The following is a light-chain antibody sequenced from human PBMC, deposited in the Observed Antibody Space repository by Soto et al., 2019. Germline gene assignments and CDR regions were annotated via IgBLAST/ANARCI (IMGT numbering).Light chain of an antibody. Sequence: EIVMTQSPATLSLSPGDRATLSCRASQTIDNTLAWYQRKPGQAPRLLIYDASTRDTGVPARFSGSGSGTDFTLTISSLQSEDFAVYYCQHYNYWPYTFGQGTKVDIK. V-gene: IGKV3-15*01. CDR2: DAS. J-gene: IGKJ2*01. CDR3: QHYNYWPYT. CDR1: QTIDNT.